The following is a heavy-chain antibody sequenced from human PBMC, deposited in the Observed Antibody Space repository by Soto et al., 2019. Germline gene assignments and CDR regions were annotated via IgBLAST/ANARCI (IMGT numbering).Heavy chain of an antibody. J-gene: IGHJ6*03. V-gene: IGHV1-18*01. CDR3: ARLHVVLMVYAPDYYYYCMDV. Sequence: ASVKVSCKASGYTFTSYGISWVRQAPGQGLEWMGWISAYNGNTNYAQKLQGRVTMTTDTSTSTAYMELRSLRSDDTAVYYCARLHVVLMVYAPDYYYYCMDVWGKGTTVTVSS. CDR2: ISAYNGNT. CDR1: GYTFTSYG. D-gene: IGHD2-8*01.